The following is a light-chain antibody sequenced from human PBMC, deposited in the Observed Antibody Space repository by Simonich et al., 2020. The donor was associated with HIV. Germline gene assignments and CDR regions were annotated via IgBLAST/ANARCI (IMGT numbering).Light chain of an antibody. Sequence: QSALTQPASVSGSPGQSITISCTGTGSDVGVYNYVSWYQQHPGKAPKLMIYDVNNRPSGVSNRFSGSKSGNTASLTISGLQAEDEADYYCSSYTSSGTFGVVFGGGTKLTVL. V-gene: IGLV2-14*03. CDR3: SSYTSSGTFGVV. J-gene: IGLJ2*01. CDR1: GSDVGVYNY. CDR2: DVN.